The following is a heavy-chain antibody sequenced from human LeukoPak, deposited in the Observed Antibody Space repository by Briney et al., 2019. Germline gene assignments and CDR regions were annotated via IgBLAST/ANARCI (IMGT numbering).Heavy chain of an antibody. CDR3: ARVVIYYDSSGYYYVRPRYFDY. D-gene: IGHD3-22*01. CDR2: ISAYNGNT. J-gene: IGHJ4*02. V-gene: IGHV1-18*01. Sequence: ASVKVSCKASGYTFTSYGISWVRQAPGQGLEWMGWISAYNGNTNYAQKLQSRVTMTTDTSTSTAYMELRSLRSDDTAVYYCARVVIYYDSSGYYYVRPRYFDYWGQGTLVTVSS. CDR1: GYTFTSYG.